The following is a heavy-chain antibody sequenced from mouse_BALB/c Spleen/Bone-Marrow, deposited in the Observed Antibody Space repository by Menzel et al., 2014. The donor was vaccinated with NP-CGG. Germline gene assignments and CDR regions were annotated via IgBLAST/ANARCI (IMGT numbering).Heavy chain of an antibody. D-gene: IGHD3-1*01. CDR2: IDPYSGGT. J-gene: IGHJ2*01. V-gene: IGHV1S135*01. CDR1: GYAFTSYN. CDR3: ARNLGYGYFDY. Sequence: EVQLQQSGPELVKPGASVKVSCRASGYAFTSYNMYWVKQSHGKSLEWMGYIDPYSGGTSYNQKFKGKATLTVDKSSSTAYMHLNSLTSEDSAVYNCARNLGYGYFDYWGQGTTLTVSS.